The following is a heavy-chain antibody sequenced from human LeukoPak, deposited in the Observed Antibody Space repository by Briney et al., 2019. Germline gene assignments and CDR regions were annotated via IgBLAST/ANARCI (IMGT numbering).Heavy chain of an antibody. Sequence: GGSLRLSCAASGFTFSSYAMHWVRQAPGKGLEWVAVISYDGSNKYYADSVKGRFTISRDNSKNTLYLQMNSLRAEDTAVYYCARDLYSSSPGTTFDYWGQGTLVTVSS. CDR2: ISYDGSNK. V-gene: IGHV3-30*04. CDR1: GFTFSSYA. D-gene: IGHD6-6*01. J-gene: IGHJ4*02. CDR3: ARDLYSSSPGTTFDY.